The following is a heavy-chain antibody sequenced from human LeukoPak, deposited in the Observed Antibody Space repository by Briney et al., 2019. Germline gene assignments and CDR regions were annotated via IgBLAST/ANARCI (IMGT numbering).Heavy chain of an antibody. V-gene: IGHV1-69*01. CDR2: IIPIFGTA. CDR3: ARGYCSSTSCCAPYDY. CDR1: GGTFSSYA. D-gene: IGHD2-2*01. J-gene: IGHJ4*02. Sequence: GSSVKVSCKASGGTFSSYAISWVRPAPGQGLEWMGGIIPIFGTANYAQKFQGRVTITADESTSTAYMELSSLRSEDTAVYYCARGYCSSTSCCAPYDYWGEGTLVTVSS.